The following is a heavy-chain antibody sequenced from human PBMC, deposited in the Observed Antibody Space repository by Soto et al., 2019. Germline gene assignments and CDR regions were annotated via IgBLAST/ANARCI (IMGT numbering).Heavy chain of an antibody. V-gene: IGHV3-30*18. Sequence: QVQLVESGGGVVQPGRSLRLSCAASGFTFSSYGMHWVRQAPGKGLEWVAVISYDGSNKYYADSVKGRFTISRDNSKNTLYLQMNSLRGEDTAVYYCAKEDSSTVVDYWGQGTLVTVSS. CDR2: ISYDGSNK. D-gene: IGHD4-17*01. CDR3: AKEDSSTVVDY. CDR1: GFTFSSYG. J-gene: IGHJ4*02.